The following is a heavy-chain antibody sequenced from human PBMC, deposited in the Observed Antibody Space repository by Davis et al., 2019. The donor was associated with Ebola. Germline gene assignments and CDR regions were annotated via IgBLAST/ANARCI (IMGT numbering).Heavy chain of an antibody. Sequence: GESLKISCAASGFTFSSYGMHWVRQAPGKGLEWVAVIWYDGSNKYYADSVKGRFTISRDNSKNTLYLQMNSLRAEDTAVYYCAREGDPYGMDVWGQGTTVTVSS. V-gene: IGHV3-33*01. CDR1: GFTFSSYG. CDR3: AREGDPYGMDV. CDR2: IWYDGSNK. D-gene: IGHD3-16*01. J-gene: IGHJ6*02.